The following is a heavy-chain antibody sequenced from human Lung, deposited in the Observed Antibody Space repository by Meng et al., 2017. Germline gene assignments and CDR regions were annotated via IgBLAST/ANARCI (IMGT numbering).Heavy chain of an antibody. CDR2: INHSGST. CDR1: GGSFSDYY. CDR3: ARGPTTMAHDFDY. J-gene: IGHJ4*02. Sequence: GHLQAWGAGLLKPSETLSLTCVVSGGSFSDYYWSWIRQPPGKGLEWIGEINHSGSTNYNPSLESRATISVDTSQNNLSLKLSSVTAADSAVYYCARGPTTMAHDFDYWGQGTLVTVSS. D-gene: IGHD4-11*01. V-gene: IGHV4-34*01.